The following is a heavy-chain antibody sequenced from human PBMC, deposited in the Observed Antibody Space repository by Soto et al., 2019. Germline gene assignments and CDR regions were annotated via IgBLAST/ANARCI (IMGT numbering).Heavy chain of an antibody. CDR2: INPNSGGT. V-gene: IGHV1-2*04. D-gene: IGHD3-3*01. CDR3: ARSYYDFWSGPSAYYGMDV. Sequence: QVQLVQSGAEVKKPGASVKVSCKASGYTFTGYYMHWVRQAPGQGLEWMGWINPNSGGTNYAQKFQGWVTMTRDTSISTAYMELSRLRSDDTAVYYCARSYYDFWSGPSAYYGMDVWGQGTTVTVSS. J-gene: IGHJ6*02. CDR1: GYTFTGYY.